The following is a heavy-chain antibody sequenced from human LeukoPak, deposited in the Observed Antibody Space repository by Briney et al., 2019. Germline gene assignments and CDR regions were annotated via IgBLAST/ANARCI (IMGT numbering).Heavy chain of an antibody. J-gene: IGHJ4*02. CDR1: GGSISSSSYY. Sequence: SETLSLTCTVSGGSISSSSYYWGWIRQPPGKGLEWIGSIYYSGSTYYNPSLKSRVTISVDTSKNQLSLKLSSVTAADTAVYYCARHVLYSGRYFDYWGQGTLVTVSS. D-gene: IGHD1-26*01. CDR2: IYYSGST. CDR3: ARHVLYSGRYFDY. V-gene: IGHV4-39*01.